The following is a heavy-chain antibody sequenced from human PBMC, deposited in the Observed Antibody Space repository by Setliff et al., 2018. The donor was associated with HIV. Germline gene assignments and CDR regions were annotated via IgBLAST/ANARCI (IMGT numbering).Heavy chain of an antibody. V-gene: IGHV4-38-2*02. CDR1: GYSISSGYY. D-gene: IGHD3-22*01. Sequence: SETLSLTCTVSGYSISSGYYWGWIRQPPGKGLEWIGSIYYSGRTCYNPSLKSRVTISVDTSKNQFSLKLSSVTAADTAVYYCARAPGAYYYDSSGYPIGIRFDYWGQGTLVTVSS. J-gene: IGHJ4*02. CDR3: ARAPGAYYYDSSGYPIGIRFDY. CDR2: IYYSGRT.